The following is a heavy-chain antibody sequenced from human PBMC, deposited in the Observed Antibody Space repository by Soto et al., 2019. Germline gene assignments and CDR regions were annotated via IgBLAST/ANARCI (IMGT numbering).Heavy chain of an antibody. CDR1: GYAISSGYY. V-gene: IGHV4-38-2*01. CDR2: IYHSGST. D-gene: IGHD3-3*01. Sequence: PSETLSLTCAVSGYAISSGYYWGWIRQPPGKGLEWIGSIYHSGSTYYNPSLKSRVTISVDTSKNQFSLKLSSVTAADTAVYYCARAPGDFWSGYYEDYYYGMEVWGQGTTVTVSS. CDR3: ARAPGDFWSGYYEDYYYGMEV. J-gene: IGHJ6*02.